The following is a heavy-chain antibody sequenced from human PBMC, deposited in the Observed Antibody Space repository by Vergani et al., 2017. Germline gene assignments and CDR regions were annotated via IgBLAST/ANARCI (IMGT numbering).Heavy chain of an antibody. CDR1: GFTFSSYD. CDR2: ISSSSSYI. Sequence: EVQLVESGGGLVQPGGSLRLSCAASGFTFSSYDMHWVRQAPGKGLEWVSSISSSSSYIYYADSVKGRFTISRDNAKNSLYLQMNSLRAEDTAVYYCARGNYTYYDFWSGYYNSYAFDIWGQGTMVTVSS. V-gene: IGHV3-21*01. J-gene: IGHJ3*02. D-gene: IGHD3-3*01. CDR3: ARGNYTYYDFWSGYYNSYAFDI.